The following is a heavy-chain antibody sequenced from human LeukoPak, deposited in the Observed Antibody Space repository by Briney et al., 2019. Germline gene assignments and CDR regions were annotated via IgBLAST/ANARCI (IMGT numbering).Heavy chain of an antibody. D-gene: IGHD6-6*01. CDR1: GFTFNSYE. V-gene: IGHV3-48*03. Sequence: GGSLRLSCAASGFTFNSYEMNWVRQAPGKGLEWISLIRPSGTAMYSADSVKGRFTISRDNAKNSVYLQMNSLRDEDTAVYYCARGLAGRLDYWGQGTLVTVSS. CDR3: ARGLAGRLDY. CDR2: IRPSGTAM. J-gene: IGHJ4*02.